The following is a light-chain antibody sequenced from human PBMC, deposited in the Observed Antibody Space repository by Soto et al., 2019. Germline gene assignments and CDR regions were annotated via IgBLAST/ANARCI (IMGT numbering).Light chain of an antibody. V-gene: IGKV3-15*01. CDR3: QQYNKWPRT. Sequence: EIVMTQSPATLSVSPGERATLSCRASQSVSSNLVWYQQKPGQAPRLLIYGAYTRATGIPARFSGSGSGTEFTLTIRSLQSEDFAVYYCQQYNKWPRTFGQGTKVDIK. CDR1: QSVSSN. CDR2: GAY. J-gene: IGKJ1*01.